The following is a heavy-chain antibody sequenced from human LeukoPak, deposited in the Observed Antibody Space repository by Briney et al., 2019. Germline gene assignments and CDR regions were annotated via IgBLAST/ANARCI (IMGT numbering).Heavy chain of an antibody. D-gene: IGHD2-15*01. CDR1: GGSISSSNW. Sequence: PSGTLSLTCAVSGGSISSSNWWSWVRQPPGQGLEWIGEIYHSGSTNYNPSLKSRVTISVDTSKNQFSLKLSSVTAADTAVYYCARSNRDCSGGSCYHEVLDYWGQGTLVTVSS. V-gene: IGHV4-4*02. CDR2: IYHSGST. CDR3: ARSNRDCSGGSCYHEVLDY. J-gene: IGHJ4*02.